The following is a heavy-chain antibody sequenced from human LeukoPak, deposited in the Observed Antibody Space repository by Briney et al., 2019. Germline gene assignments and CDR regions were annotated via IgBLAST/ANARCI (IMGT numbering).Heavy chain of an antibody. D-gene: IGHD3-22*01. CDR1: GYTFTGYY. V-gene: IGHV1-2*02. CDR3: ARGHDSSGYYYSIWY. Sequence: GASVKVSCKASGYTFTGYYMHWVRQAPGQGLEWMGWINPNSGGTNYAQKFQGRVTMTRDTSISTAYMELSRLRSDDTAVYYCARGHDSSGYYYSIWYWGQGTLVTVSS. CDR2: INPNSGGT. J-gene: IGHJ4*02.